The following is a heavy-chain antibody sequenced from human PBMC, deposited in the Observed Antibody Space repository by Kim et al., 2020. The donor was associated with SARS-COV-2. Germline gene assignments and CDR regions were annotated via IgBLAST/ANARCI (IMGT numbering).Heavy chain of an antibody. D-gene: IGHD2-15*01. CDR1: GYTFTSYY. CDR3: AVGYCSGGSWRIFACRPYYYYGMDV. CDR2: INPSGGST. Sequence: ASVKVSCKASGYTFTSYYMHWVRQAPGQGLEWMGIINPSGGSTSYAQKFQGRVTMTRDTSTSTVYMELSSLRSEDTAVYYCAVGYCSGGSWRIFACRPYYYYGMDVWGQGTTVTVSS. V-gene: IGHV1-46*01. J-gene: IGHJ6*02.